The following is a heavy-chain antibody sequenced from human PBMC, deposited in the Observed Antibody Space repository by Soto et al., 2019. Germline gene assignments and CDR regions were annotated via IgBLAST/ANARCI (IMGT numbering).Heavy chain of an antibody. CDR1: GGSISSSSYY. CDR2: IYYSGST. V-gene: IGHV4-39*01. J-gene: IGHJ5*02. D-gene: IGHD3-10*01. Sequence: SETLSLTCTVSGGSISSSSYYWGWIRQPPGKGLEWIGSIYYSGSTYYNPSLKSRVTISVDTSKNQFSLKLSSVTAADTAVYYCAMKITMVRGVPPDWFDPWGQGALVTVSS. CDR3: AMKITMVRGVPPDWFDP.